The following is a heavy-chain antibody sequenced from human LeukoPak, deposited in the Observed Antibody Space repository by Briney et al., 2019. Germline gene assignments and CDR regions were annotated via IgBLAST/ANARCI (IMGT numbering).Heavy chain of an antibody. CDR3: ARENSASLLHYDMDV. Sequence: GGSLRLSCAASGFTFSSYTMHWVRQAPGKGLEWVAVISYDGSNKYYADSVKGRFTISRDNSKNTLYLQMNSLRAEDTAVYYCARENSASLLHYDMDVWGQGTTVTVSS. CDR1: GFTFSSYT. J-gene: IGHJ6*02. V-gene: IGHV3-30-3*01. D-gene: IGHD2-15*01. CDR2: ISYDGSNK.